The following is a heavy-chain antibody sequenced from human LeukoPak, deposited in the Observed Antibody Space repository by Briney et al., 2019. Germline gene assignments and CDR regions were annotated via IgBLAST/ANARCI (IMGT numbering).Heavy chain of an antibody. Sequence: GGSLRLSCAASGFTVSSNYMSWVRQAPGKGLEWVSVIYSGGSTYYADSVKGRFTISRDNSKNTLYLQMTRLRVEDTAVYYCAKDHAFKYSSGAFDIWGQGAKVTVSS. CDR3: AKDHAFKYSSGAFDI. CDR2: IYSGGST. D-gene: IGHD6-25*01. V-gene: IGHV3-66*01. CDR1: GFTVSSNY. J-gene: IGHJ3*02.